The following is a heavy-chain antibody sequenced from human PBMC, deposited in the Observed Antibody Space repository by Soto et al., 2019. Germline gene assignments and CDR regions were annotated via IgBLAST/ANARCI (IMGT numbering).Heavy chain of an antibody. V-gene: IGHV3-30*03. CDR2: ISYDGSNK. Sequence: QVQLVESGGGVVQPGRSLRLSCAASGFTFSSYGMHWVRQAPGKGLEWVAVISYDGSNKYYADSVKGRFTISRDNSKNTLYLQMNSQRAEETAVYYCARSPYSVSYLAYFDYWGQGTLVTVSS. CDR1: GFTFSSYG. J-gene: IGHJ4*02. CDR3: ARSPYSVSYLAYFDY. D-gene: IGHD1-26*01.